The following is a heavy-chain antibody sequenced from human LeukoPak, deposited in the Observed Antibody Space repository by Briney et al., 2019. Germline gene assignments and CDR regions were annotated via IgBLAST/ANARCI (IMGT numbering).Heavy chain of an antibody. J-gene: IGHJ4*02. CDR3: VRNPVGGSAIFDC. V-gene: IGHV6-1*01. Sequence: SQTLSLTCVISGDSVSSNSAAWNWIRQSPSRGLEWLGRTYYRSKWYYDYSVAVKSRVTINPDTSKDQFSLQLSSVTPEDTAVYYCVRNPVGGSAIFDCWGQGTLVTVSS. CDR1: GDSVSSNSAA. D-gene: IGHD3-16*01. CDR2: TYYRSKWYY.